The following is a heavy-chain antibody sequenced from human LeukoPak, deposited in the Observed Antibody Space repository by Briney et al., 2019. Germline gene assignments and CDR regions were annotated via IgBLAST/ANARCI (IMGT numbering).Heavy chain of an antibody. V-gene: IGHV3-21*01. Sequence: GGSLRLSCAASGFTFSSYSMNWVRQAPGKGLEWVSSISSSSSYIYYADSVKGRFTISRDNAKNSLYLQMNSLRAEDTAVYYCARVVNEDYYYYYMDVWGKGTTVTISS. J-gene: IGHJ6*03. CDR1: GFTFSSYS. D-gene: IGHD1-1*01. CDR2: ISSSSSYI. CDR3: ARVVNEDYYYYYMDV.